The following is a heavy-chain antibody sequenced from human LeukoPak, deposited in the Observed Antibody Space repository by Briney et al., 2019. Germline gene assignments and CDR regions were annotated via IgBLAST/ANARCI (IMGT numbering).Heavy chain of an antibody. V-gene: IGHV4-34*01. CDR2: INHSGST. J-gene: IGHJ4*02. CDR3: ARGGIAAAGSSEIPFDY. D-gene: IGHD6-13*01. Sequence: KPSETLSLTCAVYGGSFSGYYWSWIRQPPGKGLEWIGEINHSGSTNYNPSLKSRVTISVDTSKNQSSLKLSSVTAADTAVYYCARGGIAAAGSSEIPFDYWGQGTLVTVSS. CDR1: GGSFSGYY.